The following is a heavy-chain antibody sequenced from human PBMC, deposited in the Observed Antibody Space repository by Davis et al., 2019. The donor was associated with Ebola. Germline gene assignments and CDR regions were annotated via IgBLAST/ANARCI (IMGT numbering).Heavy chain of an antibody. V-gene: IGHV1-69*06. CDR3: ARDVVGATYDY. Sequence: SVKVSCKASGGTFSSYAISWVRQAPGQGLEWMGGIIPIFGTANYAQKFQGRVTITADKSTSTAYMELSSLRAEDTAVYYCARDVVGATYDYWGQGTLVTVSS. D-gene: IGHD1-26*01. J-gene: IGHJ4*02. CDR1: GGTFSSYA. CDR2: IIPIFGTA.